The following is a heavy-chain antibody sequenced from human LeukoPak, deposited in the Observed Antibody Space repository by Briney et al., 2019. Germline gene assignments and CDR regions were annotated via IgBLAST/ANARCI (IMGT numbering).Heavy chain of an antibody. CDR3: ARRGGMVRGVLPDY. J-gene: IGHJ4*02. V-gene: IGHV3-21*01. D-gene: IGHD3-10*01. CDR2: ISSSSSYI. Sequence: GGSLRLSCAASGFTFSSYSMNWARQAPGKGLEWVSSISSSSSYIYYADSVKGRFTISRDNAKNSLYLQMNSLRAEDTAVYYCARRGGMVRGVLPDYWGQGTLVTVSS. CDR1: GFTFSSYS.